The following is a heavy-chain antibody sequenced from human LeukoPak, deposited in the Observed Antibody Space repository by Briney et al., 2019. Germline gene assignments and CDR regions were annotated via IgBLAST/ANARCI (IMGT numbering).Heavy chain of an antibody. J-gene: IGHJ5*02. Sequence: GRSLRLSCAASGLTFSSYWMNWVRQAPGKGLEWVANIKQDGSEKYYVDSVKGRFTISRDNAKNSLYLQMNSLRAEDTAVYYCARDHDSWGQGTLVTVSS. CDR1: GLTFSSYW. V-gene: IGHV3-7*01. CDR2: IKQDGSEK. CDR3: ARDHDS. D-gene: IGHD3-3*01.